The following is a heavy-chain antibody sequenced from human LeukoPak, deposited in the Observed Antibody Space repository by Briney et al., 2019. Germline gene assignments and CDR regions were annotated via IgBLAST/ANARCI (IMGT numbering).Heavy chain of an antibody. CDR2: IISGGSYI. J-gene: IGHJ4*02. Sequence: GGSLRLSCAASGFTFSIYSMDWVRQAPGKGLEWVSSIISGGSYIYYADSVKGRFTISRDNAKNSLYLQMNSLRAEDTAVYYCAREDASSWDYWGQGILVTVSS. V-gene: IGHV3-21*01. CDR3: AREDASSWDY. D-gene: IGHD6-13*01. CDR1: GFTFSIYS.